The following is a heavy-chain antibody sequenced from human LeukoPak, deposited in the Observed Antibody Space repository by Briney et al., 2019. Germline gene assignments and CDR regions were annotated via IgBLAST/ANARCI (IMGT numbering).Heavy chain of an antibody. CDR2: IYHSGST. D-gene: IGHD1-26*01. CDR3: ARLRRVGATPFDY. V-gene: IGHV4-59*08. Sequence: SETLSLTCTVSGGSISRYHWSWIRQPPGKGLEWIGSIYHSGSTYYNPSLKSRVTISVDTSKNQFSLKLSSVTAADTAMYYCARLRRVGATPFDYWGQGTLVTVSS. CDR1: GGSISRYH. J-gene: IGHJ4*02.